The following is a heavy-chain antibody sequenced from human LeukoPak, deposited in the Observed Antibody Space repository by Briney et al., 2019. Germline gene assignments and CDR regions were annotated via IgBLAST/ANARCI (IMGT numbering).Heavy chain of an antibody. J-gene: IGHJ6*02. CDR2: INPNSGGT. V-gene: IGHV1-2*06. D-gene: IGHD5-18*01. CDR1: GYTFTGYY. Sequence: ASVKVSCKASGYTFTGYYMHWVRQAPGQGLEWMGRINPNSGGTNYAQKFQGRVTMTRDTSISTAYMELSSLRSEDTAVYYCASNSYRGLDDPLYYYYGMDVWGQGTTVTVSS. CDR3: ASNSYRGLDDPLYYYYGMDV.